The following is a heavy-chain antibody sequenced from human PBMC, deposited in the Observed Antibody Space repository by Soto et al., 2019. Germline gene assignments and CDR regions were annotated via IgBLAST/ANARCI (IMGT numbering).Heavy chain of an antibody. Sequence: QVQLVQSRAEVKKPGASVKVSCKASGYTFTSYGISWVRQAPGQGLEWMGWISAYNGNTNYAQKLHGRVTMTTDPSTSTAYVELRSLRSDDTAVYYCARVLYSSSWYLSDYWGQGTLVTVSS. D-gene: IGHD6-13*01. CDR1: GYTFTSYG. V-gene: IGHV1-18*01. J-gene: IGHJ4*02. CDR2: ISAYNGNT. CDR3: ARVLYSSSWYLSDY.